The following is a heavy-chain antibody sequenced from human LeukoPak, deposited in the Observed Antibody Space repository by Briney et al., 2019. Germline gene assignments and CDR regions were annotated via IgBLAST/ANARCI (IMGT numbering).Heavy chain of an antibody. J-gene: IGHJ4*02. CDR3: AKDLPGVVRGVQALN. Sequence: GGSLRLSCAASGFTFSSYSMNWVRQAPGKGLEWVSSISSSSSYIYYADSVKGRFTISRDNAKNSLYLQMNSLRAEDTAVYYCAKDLPGVVRGVQALNWGQGTLVTVSS. V-gene: IGHV3-21*04. CDR2: ISSSSSYI. D-gene: IGHD3-10*01. CDR1: GFTFSSYS.